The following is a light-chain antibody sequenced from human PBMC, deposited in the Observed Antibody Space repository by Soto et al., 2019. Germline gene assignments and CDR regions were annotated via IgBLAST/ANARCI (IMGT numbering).Light chain of an antibody. Sequence: DIQMTQSPSSLSASVGDSFTITCRASQIIANYLNWYQQKPGTAPKLLIFAASSLQSGVPSRLSGSGSGTDFTLTISSLQPEDFATYYCQQLYRYPITFGQGTRL. CDR1: QIIANY. CDR2: AAS. V-gene: IGKV1-39*01. J-gene: IGKJ5*01. CDR3: QQLYRYPIT.